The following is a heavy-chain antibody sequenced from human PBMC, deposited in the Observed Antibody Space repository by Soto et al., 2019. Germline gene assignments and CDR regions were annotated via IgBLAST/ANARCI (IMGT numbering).Heavy chain of an antibody. V-gene: IGHV1-8*01. Sequence: QVQLVQSGAEVKKPGASVRISCKASGYTFTSYDINWVRQATGQGLEWMGWMNPNSGNTGYAQKFQGRVTMTRNTSISTAYMELSSLRSEDTAVYYCARDRIAAAGRIWFDPWGQGTLVTVSS. D-gene: IGHD6-13*01. CDR2: MNPNSGNT. J-gene: IGHJ5*02. CDR1: GYTFTSYD. CDR3: ARDRIAAAGRIWFDP.